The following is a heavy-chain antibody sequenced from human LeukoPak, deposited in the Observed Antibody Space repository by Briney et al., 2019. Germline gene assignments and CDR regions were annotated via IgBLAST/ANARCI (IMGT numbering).Heavy chain of an antibody. CDR2: INSDGSSR. CDR1: ELTFIAYW. V-gene: IGHV3-74*01. J-gene: IGHJ4*02. CDR3: ARDLGGDRTFDY. Sequence: PGGPRRLSFEASELTFIAYWMPWVRQAPGKGLVWFSRINSDGSSRSYADSVKGRFTISRDNAKNTLYLQMNSLRAEDTAVYYCARDLGGDRTFDYWGQGTLVTVSS. D-gene: IGHD2-21*02.